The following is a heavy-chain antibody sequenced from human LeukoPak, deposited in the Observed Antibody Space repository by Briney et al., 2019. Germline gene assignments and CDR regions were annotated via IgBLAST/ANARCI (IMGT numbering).Heavy chain of an antibody. CDR3: ARRNYYYDSSAYAFDI. Sequence: SETLSLTCTVSGGSISSSSYYWGWIRQPPGKGLEWIGSIYYSGSTYYNPSLKSRVTISVDTSKNQFSLKLSSVTAADTAVYYCARRNYYYDSSAYAFDIWGQGTMVTVSS. D-gene: IGHD3-22*01. CDR2: IYYSGST. V-gene: IGHV4-39*01. J-gene: IGHJ3*02. CDR1: GGSISSSSYY.